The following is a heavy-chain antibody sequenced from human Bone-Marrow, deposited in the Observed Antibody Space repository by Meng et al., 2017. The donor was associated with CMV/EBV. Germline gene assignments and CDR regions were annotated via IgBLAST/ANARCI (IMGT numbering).Heavy chain of an antibody. V-gene: IGHV3-21*01. J-gene: IGHJ4*02. Sequence: GESLKISCAASGFTFSTYSMNWVRQAPGKGLEWVSSISSSSSYVYYADSVKGRFTVSRDNAKNSLYLQMNSLRAEDTAVYFCARQYSSSGFFDYWGQGTLVTVSS. D-gene: IGHD6-6*01. CDR1: GFTFSTYS. CDR2: ISSSSSYV. CDR3: ARQYSSSGFFDY.